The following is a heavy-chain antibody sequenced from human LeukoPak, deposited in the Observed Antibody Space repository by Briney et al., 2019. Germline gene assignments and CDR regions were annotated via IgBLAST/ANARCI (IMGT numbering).Heavy chain of an antibody. D-gene: IGHD3-22*01. J-gene: IGHJ4*02. CDR2: INPNSGGT. CDR1: GYTFTGYY. Sequence: ASVKVSCKASGYTFTGYYMHWVRQAPGQGLEWMGWINPNSGGTNYAQKFQGRVTMTRDTSISTAYMELSRLRSDDTAVYYCAPSSGYYPYYFDYWGQGTLVTVS. CDR3: APSSGYYPYYFDY. V-gene: IGHV1-2*02.